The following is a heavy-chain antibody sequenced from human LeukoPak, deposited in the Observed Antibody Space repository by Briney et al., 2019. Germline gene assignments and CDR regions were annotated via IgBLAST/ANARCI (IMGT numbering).Heavy chain of an antibody. CDR3: ARDLGYYGSGSYYKGYYYYMDV. V-gene: IGHV1-18*01. Sequence: GASVKVSCKASGYTFTSYGISWVRQAPGQGLEWMGWISAYNGNTNYAQKLQGRVTMTTDTSTSTAYMELRSLRSDDTAVYYCARDLGYYGSGSYYKGYYYYMDVWGKGTTVTISS. J-gene: IGHJ6*03. CDR1: GYTFTSYG. CDR2: ISAYNGNT. D-gene: IGHD3-10*01.